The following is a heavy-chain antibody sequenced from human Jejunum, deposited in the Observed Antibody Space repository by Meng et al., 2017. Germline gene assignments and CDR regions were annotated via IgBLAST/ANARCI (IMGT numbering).Heavy chain of an antibody. J-gene: IGHJ3*02. CDR3: ARDPPSLHGGFDI. D-gene: IGHD4-23*01. CDR1: GDSVSSNTAG. CDR2: TYYSSKWYY. Sequence: SETLSLTCAISGDSVSSNTAGWNWIRQSPSRGLEFLGRTYYSSKWYYDYDRSVKSRITINPDTSKNQFSLQLNSVTPEDTAVYYCARDPPSLHGGFDIWGQGTTVTVSS. V-gene: IGHV6-1*01.